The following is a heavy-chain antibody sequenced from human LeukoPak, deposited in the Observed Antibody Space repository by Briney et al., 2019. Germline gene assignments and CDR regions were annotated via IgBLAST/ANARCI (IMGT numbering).Heavy chain of an antibody. CDR3: ARFGYVAAVDV. D-gene: IGHD2-15*01. Sequence: GGSLRLSCAASGFSFSAYWMTWVRQAPGTGLEWVASINPAGSETYYVDPVKGRFGTSRDNAKNLVYLQMNSLRAEDTAVYHCARFGYVAAVDVWGQGTPVTVSS. J-gene: IGHJ4*02. CDR2: INPAGSET. V-gene: IGHV3-7*01. CDR1: GFSFSAYW.